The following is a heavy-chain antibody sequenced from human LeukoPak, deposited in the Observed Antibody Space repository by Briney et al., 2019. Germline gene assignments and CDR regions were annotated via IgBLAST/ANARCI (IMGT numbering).Heavy chain of an antibody. Sequence: PGESLKISCKGSGYSFTSYWIGWVRQMPGKGLEWMGIIYPGDSDTRYSPSFQGQVTISADKSISTAYLQWSSLKASDTAMYYCARPGSTYYDFRSGKLDAFDIWGQGTMVTVSS. D-gene: IGHD3-3*01. V-gene: IGHV5-51*01. CDR1: GYSFTSYW. CDR2: IYPGDSDT. CDR3: ARPGSTYYDFRSGKLDAFDI. J-gene: IGHJ3*02.